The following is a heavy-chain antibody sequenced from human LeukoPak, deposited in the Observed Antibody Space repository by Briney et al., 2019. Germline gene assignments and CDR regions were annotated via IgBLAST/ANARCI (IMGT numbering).Heavy chain of an antibody. CDR3: ATMGCSGGTCYLNGFDP. V-gene: IGHV1-18*01. D-gene: IGHD2-15*01. CDR2: INPYNENT. CDR1: GHPLTTYG. J-gene: IGHJ5*02. Sequence: GASVKVSCKASGHPLTTYGISWVRQAPGQGLEWMGWINPYNENTNYAQNLQGRVTMTTDTSTRTAYMQLRNLRSDDTAVYYCATMGCSGGTCYLNGFDPWGQGTLVTVSS.